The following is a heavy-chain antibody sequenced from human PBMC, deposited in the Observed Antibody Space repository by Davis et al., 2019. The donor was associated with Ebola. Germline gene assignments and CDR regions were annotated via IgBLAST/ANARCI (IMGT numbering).Heavy chain of an antibody. D-gene: IGHD2-2*01. J-gene: IGHJ6*02. CDR2: IYTSGST. V-gene: IGHV4-61*09. Sequence: PSETLSLTCTVSGASISSGRYYWTWIRQPAGKGLEWIGHIYTSGSTNYNPSLKSRVTISVDTSKNQFSLKLSSVTAADTAVYYCARFTWCSSTSCYYYYGMDVWGQGTTVTVSS. CDR1: GASISSGRYY. CDR3: ARFTWCSSTSCYYYYGMDV.